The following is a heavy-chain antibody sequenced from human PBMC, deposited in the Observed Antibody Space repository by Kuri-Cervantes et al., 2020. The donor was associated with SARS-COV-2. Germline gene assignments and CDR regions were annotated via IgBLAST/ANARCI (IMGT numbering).Heavy chain of an antibody. Sequence: SETLSLTCAVYGGSFSGYYWSWIRQPPGKGLEWIGEINHSGSTNYNPSLKSRVTMSVDTSKNQFSLKLSSVTAADTAVYYCARATYYYDSSGYYSDYWGQGTLVTVSS. J-gene: IGHJ4*02. CDR2: INHSGST. D-gene: IGHD3-22*01. CDR1: GGSFSGYY. CDR3: ARATYYYDSSGYYSDY. V-gene: IGHV4-34*01.